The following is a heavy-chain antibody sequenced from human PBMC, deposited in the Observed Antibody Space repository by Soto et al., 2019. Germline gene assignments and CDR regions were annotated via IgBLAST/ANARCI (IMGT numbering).Heavy chain of an antibody. CDR2: IYYSGST. Sequence: PSETLSLTCTVSGGSISNYYWSWIRQPPGKGLEWIGYIYYSGSTNYNPSLKSRVTISVDTSKNQFSLKLNSVTAADTAVYYCARHARYYDILTGYSTLSWFDPWGQGTLVTVSS. D-gene: IGHD3-9*01. CDR1: GGSISNYY. V-gene: IGHV4-59*08. J-gene: IGHJ5*02. CDR3: ARHARYYDILTGYSTLSWFDP.